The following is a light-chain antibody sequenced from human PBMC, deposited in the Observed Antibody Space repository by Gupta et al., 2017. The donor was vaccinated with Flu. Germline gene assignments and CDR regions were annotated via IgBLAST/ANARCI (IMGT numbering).Light chain of an antibody. J-gene: IGKJ5*01. CDR3: KQYYSTPIT. V-gene: IGKV4-1*01. CDR2: WAS. CDR1: QSVLYSSNNKNY. Sequence: SLGEVATINCKSSQSVLYSSNNKNYLAWYQQKPGQPPKRLINWASTRDSGVPDRFSGSGSVTDFTLTISSLQAEDVAVYYCKQYYSTPITFGQGTRLEIK.